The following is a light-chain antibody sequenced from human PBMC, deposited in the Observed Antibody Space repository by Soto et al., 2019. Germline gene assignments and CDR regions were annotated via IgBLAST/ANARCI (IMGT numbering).Light chain of an antibody. CDR1: QTVTSND. CDR3: KQYCCSPRT. Sequence: EIVLTQSPGTLSLSPGERASLSCRASQTVTSNDLAWYRQKPGQAPRLLIYGASNRAAGVPDRFSGSGSGTDFTLNISRLEPGDFAVYSCKQYCCSPRTFGQGTKVEIK. J-gene: IGKJ1*01. CDR2: GAS. V-gene: IGKV3-20*01.